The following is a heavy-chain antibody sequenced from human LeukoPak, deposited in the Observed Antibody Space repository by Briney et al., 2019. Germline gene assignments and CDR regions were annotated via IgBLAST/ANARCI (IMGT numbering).Heavy chain of an antibody. D-gene: IGHD3-10*01. Sequence: PSETLSLTCTVSGYSISSGYYWGWIRQPPGKGLEWIGSIYHSGSTYYNPSLKSRVTISVDTSKNRFSLKLSSVTAADTAVYYCARDQRGLRGVDVWGKGTTVTVSS. J-gene: IGHJ6*04. CDR2: IYHSGST. V-gene: IGHV4-38-2*02. CDR3: ARDQRGLRGVDV. CDR1: GYSISSGYY.